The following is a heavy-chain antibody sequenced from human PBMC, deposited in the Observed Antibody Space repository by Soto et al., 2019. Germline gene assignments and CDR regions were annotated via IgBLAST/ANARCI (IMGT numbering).Heavy chain of an antibody. CDR1: GDSVISNWW. D-gene: IGHD6-19*01. V-gene: IGHV4-4*02. J-gene: IGHJ4*02. Sequence: QLQLQESGPGLVKPSGTLSLTCAVSGDSVISNWWWGWVRQSPGKGVEWIADMLHSGNTNYSPPLESRVTLSVDKSKNQFSLKMISMTAADTAVYFCVRSPGWYKIDSWGQGIVVTVSS. CDR3: VRSPGWYKIDS. CDR2: MLHSGNT.